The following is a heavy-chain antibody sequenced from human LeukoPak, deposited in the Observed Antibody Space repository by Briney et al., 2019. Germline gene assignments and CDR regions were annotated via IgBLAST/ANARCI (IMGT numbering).Heavy chain of an antibody. CDR1: GFTFSNYW. D-gene: IGHD5-18*01. J-gene: IGHJ5*02. CDR3: ARDGGIQLWFVFDP. V-gene: IGHV3-7*01. Sequence: GGSLRLSCAASGFTFSNYWMSWVRQAPGKGLEWVANIKQDGSEKYYVDSVKGRFTISRDNAKNSLYLQMNNLRAEDTAVYYCARDGGIQLWFVFDPWGQGTLVTVSS. CDR2: IKQDGSEK.